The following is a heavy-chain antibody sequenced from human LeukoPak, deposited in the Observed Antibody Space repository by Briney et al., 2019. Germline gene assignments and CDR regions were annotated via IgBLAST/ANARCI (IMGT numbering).Heavy chain of an antibody. CDR3: AKLYCSPSCDYLVDY. V-gene: IGHV3-23*01. D-gene: IGHD2-15*01. J-gene: IGHJ4*02. Sequence: PGGSLRLSCAASGFTFYSYAMGWVRQAPGKGPEWVSVISGSGGSTYYADSVKGRFTISRDNSKNTLYLQLNSLRAEDTAVYYCAKLYCSPSCDYLVDYWGQGALVTVSS. CDR2: ISGSGGST. CDR1: GFTFYSYA.